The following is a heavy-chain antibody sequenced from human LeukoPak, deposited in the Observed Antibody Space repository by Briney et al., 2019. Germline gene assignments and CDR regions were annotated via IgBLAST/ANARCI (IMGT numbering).Heavy chain of an antibody. D-gene: IGHD5-12*01. CDR3: ASGWLRSETHVMRGKQRGET. CDR1: GGSFSGYY. CDR2: INHSGST. J-gene: IGHJ5*02. Sequence: PSETLSLTCAVYGGSFSGYYWSWIRQPPGKGLEWIGEINHSGSTNYNPSLKSRVTISVDTSKNQFSLKLSSVTAADTAVYYCASGWLRSETHVMRGKQRGETWGQGTLVTVSS. V-gene: IGHV4-34*01.